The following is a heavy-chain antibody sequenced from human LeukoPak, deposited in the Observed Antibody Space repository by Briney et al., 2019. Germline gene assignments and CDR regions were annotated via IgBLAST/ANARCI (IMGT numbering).Heavy chain of an antibody. CDR1: GFTFSSYA. D-gene: IGHD1-26*01. CDR3: ARASGSYWAGIGY. J-gene: IGHJ4*02. Sequence: GGSLRLSCAASGFTFSSYAMHWVRQAPGKGLEWVAVISYDGSNKYYADSVKGRFTISRDNSKNTLYLQMNSLRAEDTAVYYCARASGSYWAGIGYWGQGTLSPSPQ. V-gene: IGHV3-30-3*01. CDR2: ISYDGSNK.